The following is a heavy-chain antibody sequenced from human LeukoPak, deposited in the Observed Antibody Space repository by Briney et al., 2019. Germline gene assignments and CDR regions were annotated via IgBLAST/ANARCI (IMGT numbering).Heavy chain of an antibody. Sequence: GGSLRLSCAASGFTFDDYAMHWVRQAPGKSLEWVSLISGDGGSTNYADSAKGRFTISRDNSKNSLYLQMNSLTTEDTALYYCTRDPYCSSTSCYGWFDPWGQGTLVIVSS. CDR1: GFTFDDYA. CDR3: TRDPYCSSTSCYGWFDP. CDR2: ISGDGGST. D-gene: IGHD2-2*01. V-gene: IGHV3-43*02. J-gene: IGHJ5*02.